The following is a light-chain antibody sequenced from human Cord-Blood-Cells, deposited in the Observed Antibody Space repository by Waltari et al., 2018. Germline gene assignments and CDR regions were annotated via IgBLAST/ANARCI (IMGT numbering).Light chain of an antibody. CDR2: EGS. CDR1: SSDAGSYNL. J-gene: IGLJ1*01. Sequence: QSALTQPASVSGSPGQSITISCTGTSSDAGSYNLVSWYQQHPGKAPNLMIYEGSKRPSGVSNRFSGSKSGNTASLTISGLQAEDEADYYCCSYAGSSGVFGTGTKVTVL. V-gene: IGLV2-23*01. CDR3: CSYAGSSGV.